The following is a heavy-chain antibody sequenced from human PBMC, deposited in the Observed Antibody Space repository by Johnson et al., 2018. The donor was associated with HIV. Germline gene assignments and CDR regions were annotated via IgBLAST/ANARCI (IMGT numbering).Heavy chain of an antibody. Sequence: VQLVESGGGVVQPGRSLRLSCAASGFTFSSYGMHWVRQAPGKGLAWVSYISSSGGTIYYADSVKGRFSISRDNAKNSLYLQMNSLRAEDTAVYYCARDRGYWDAFDIWGQGTMVTVSS. V-gene: IGHV3-48*04. CDR3: ARDRGYWDAFDI. CDR1: GFTFSSYG. D-gene: IGHD3-22*01. J-gene: IGHJ3*02. CDR2: ISSSGGTI.